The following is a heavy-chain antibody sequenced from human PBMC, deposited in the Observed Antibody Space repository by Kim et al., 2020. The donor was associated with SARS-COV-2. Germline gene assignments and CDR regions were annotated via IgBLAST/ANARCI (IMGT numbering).Heavy chain of an antibody. Sequence: GGSLRLSCAASGFTVSSNYMSWVRQAPGKGLEWVSVIYSGGSTYYADSVKGRFTISRDNSKNTLYLQMNSLRAEDTAVYYCASRLAAAGRYYYYGMDVWGQGTTVTVSS. CDR1: GFTVSSNY. CDR3: ASRLAAAGRYYYYGMDV. J-gene: IGHJ6*02. CDR2: IYSGGST. V-gene: IGHV3-53*01. D-gene: IGHD6-13*01.